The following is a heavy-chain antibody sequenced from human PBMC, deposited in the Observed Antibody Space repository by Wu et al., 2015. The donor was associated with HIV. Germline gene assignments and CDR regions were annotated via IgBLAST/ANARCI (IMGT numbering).Heavy chain of an antibody. Sequence: QVQLVQSGAKVKKPGASVKVSCKASGYTFTSYGISWVRQAPGQGLEWMGWISAYNGNTNYAQKLQGRVTMTTDTSTSTAYMELRSLRSDDTAVYYCARVARVLRFLEWLAGGYWGQGTLVTVSS. CDR2: ISAYNGNT. CDR1: GYTFTSYG. D-gene: IGHD3-3*01. V-gene: IGHV1-18*01. CDR3: ARVARVLRFLEWLAGGY. J-gene: IGHJ4*02.